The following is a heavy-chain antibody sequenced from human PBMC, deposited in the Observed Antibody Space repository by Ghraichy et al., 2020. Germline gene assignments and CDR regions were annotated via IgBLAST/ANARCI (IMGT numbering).Heavy chain of an antibody. J-gene: IGHJ4*02. Sequence: GESLNISCSASGFIFSNYAMHWVRQAPGKGLEYVSGISSNGGSTSHVDFVKGRFTISRDNSKNTLYLQMGSLRPEDTAVYYCVKANSAYNSNYFDYWGQGTLVTVSS. CDR1: GFIFSNYA. CDR2: ISSNGGST. V-gene: IGHV3-64D*06. D-gene: IGHD5-12*01. CDR3: VKANSAYNSNYFDY.